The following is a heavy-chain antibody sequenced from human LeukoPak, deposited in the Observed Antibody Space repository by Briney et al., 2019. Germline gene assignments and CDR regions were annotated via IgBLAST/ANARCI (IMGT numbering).Heavy chain of an antibody. V-gene: IGHV1-18*04. CDR3: ARDWSGSFDY. Sequence: RASVTVSCMASGYTFTSYGISWVRQPPGQGLEWMGWISAYNGNTNFVQKLQDRVTMTTDTSTTTAYMELRSLRSDDTAVYYCARDWSGSFDYWGQGTLVTVSS. D-gene: IGHD3-3*01. CDR2: ISAYNGNT. J-gene: IGHJ4*02. CDR1: GYTFTSYG.